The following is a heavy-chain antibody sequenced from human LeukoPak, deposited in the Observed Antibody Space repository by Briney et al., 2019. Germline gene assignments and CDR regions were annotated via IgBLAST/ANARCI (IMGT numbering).Heavy chain of an antibody. D-gene: IGHD3-10*01. Sequence: ASVKVSCNASGYTFTGYYMHWVRQAPGQGLEWMGWINPNSGGTNYAQKFQGRVTMTRDTSISTAYMELSRLRSDDTAVYYCARSLLWFGESYYFDYWGQGTLVTVSS. CDR3: ARSLLWFGESYYFDY. CDR2: INPNSGGT. CDR1: GYTFTGYY. V-gene: IGHV1-2*02. J-gene: IGHJ4*02.